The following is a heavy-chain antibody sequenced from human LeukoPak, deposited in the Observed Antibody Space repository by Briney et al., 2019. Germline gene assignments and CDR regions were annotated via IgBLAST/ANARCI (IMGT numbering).Heavy chain of an antibody. Sequence: GGSLRLSCAASGFTFSSYWMHWVRQAPGKGLEWVSYISSSSTTIYYADSVKGRFTISRDNAKNSLYLQMNSLKDEDTAVYYCVTDGENLLVRAIDYWGQGTLVTVSS. V-gene: IGHV3-48*02. CDR3: VTDGENLLVRAIDY. CDR2: ISSSSTTI. J-gene: IGHJ4*02. CDR1: GFTFSSYW. D-gene: IGHD3-10*01.